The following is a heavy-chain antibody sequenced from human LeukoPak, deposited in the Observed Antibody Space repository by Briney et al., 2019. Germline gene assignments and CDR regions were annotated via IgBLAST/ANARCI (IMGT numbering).Heavy chain of an antibody. Sequence: GGSLRLSCAASGFTFSNYDMHWVRQATGKGLEWVSGIGTAGDTYYPDSAKGRFTISRENAKNSLYLQMNSLRAEDTAVYYCARDRPDYGAERFAYWGQGTLVTVSS. CDR1: GFTFSNYD. J-gene: IGHJ4*02. D-gene: IGHD4-17*01. CDR3: ARDRPDYGAERFAY. CDR2: IGTAGDT. V-gene: IGHV3-13*01.